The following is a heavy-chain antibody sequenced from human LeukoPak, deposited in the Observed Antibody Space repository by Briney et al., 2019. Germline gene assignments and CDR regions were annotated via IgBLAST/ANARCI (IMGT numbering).Heavy chain of an antibody. CDR3: ARDTTSITMTVVVIPDAFDI. CDR1: GFTFNYYW. V-gene: IGHV3-7*01. D-gene: IGHD3-22*01. CDR2: IKQDGSEK. J-gene: IGHJ3*02. Sequence: GSLRLSCAASGFTFNYYWMTWVRQAPGRGLEWVATIKQDGSEKYYADSVRGRFTISRDNGKNSLYLQMNSLRAEDTAVYYCARDTTSITMTVVVIPDAFDIWGQGTMVTVFS.